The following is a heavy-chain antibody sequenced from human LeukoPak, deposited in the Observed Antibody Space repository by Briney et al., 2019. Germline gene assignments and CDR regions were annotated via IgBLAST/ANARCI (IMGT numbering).Heavy chain of an antibody. CDR3: ASAPERLDAFDI. J-gene: IGHJ3*02. CDR2: IYYSGST. CDR1: GGSISSGGYY. V-gene: IGHV4-61*08. Sequence: KPSETLSLTCTVSGGSISSGGYYWSWIRQPPGKGLEWIGYIYYSGSTNYNPSLKSRVTISVDTSKNQFSLKLSSVTAADTAVYYCASAPERLDAFDIWGQGTMVTVSS. D-gene: IGHD1-1*01.